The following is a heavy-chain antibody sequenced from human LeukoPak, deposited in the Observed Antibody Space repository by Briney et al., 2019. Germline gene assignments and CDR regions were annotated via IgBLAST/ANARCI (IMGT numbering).Heavy chain of an antibody. CDR2: IIPIFGTA. D-gene: IGHD1-14*01. J-gene: IGHJ4*02. CDR3: ASGIGPVWRGDY. CDR1: GGTFSSYA. Sequence: VASVKVSCKASGGTFSSYAISWARQAPGQGLEWMGGIIPIFGTANYAQKFQGRVTITADKSTSTAYMELSSLRSEDTAVYYCASGIGPVWRGDYWGQGTLVTVSS. V-gene: IGHV1-69*06.